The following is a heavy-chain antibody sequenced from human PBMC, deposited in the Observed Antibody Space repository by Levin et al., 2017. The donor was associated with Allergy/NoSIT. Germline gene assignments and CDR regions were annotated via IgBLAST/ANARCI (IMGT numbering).Heavy chain of an antibody. D-gene: IGHD6-19*01. J-gene: IGHJ4*02. CDR1: GFTFSNAW. Sequence: LSLTCAASGFTFSNAWMSWVRQAPGKGLEWVGRIKSKTDGGTTDYAAPVKGRFTISRDDSKNTLYLQMNSLRAEDTAVYYCAKGGYSSGWVKRPYDYWGQGTLVTVSS. CDR2: IKSKTDGGTT. V-gene: IGHV3-15*01. CDR3: AKGGYSSGWVKRPYDY.